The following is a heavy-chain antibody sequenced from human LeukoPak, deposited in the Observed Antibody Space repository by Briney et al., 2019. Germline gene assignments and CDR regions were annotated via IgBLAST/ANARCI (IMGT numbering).Heavy chain of an antibody. CDR1: GFSVTNNY. CDR3: ARGLYSSSWYFDC. Sequence: GGSLRLSCAVSGFSVTNNYMSWVRQAPGKGLEWVSLLYSGGSTNYADSVKGRFTISRDNSKNTLYLQLNSLRVDDTAVYYCARGLYSSSWYFDCWGQGTLVTVSS. J-gene: IGHJ4*02. V-gene: IGHV3-66*01. D-gene: IGHD6-13*01. CDR2: LYSGGST.